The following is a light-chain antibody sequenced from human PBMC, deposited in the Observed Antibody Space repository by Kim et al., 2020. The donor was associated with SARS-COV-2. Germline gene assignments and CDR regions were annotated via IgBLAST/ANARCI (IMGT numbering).Light chain of an antibody. CDR2: SHN. CDR3: AAWDDSLNGPV. Sequence: ELTQPPSASGTPGQRVIISCSGGSSNIGSKTVNWYQQLPGTAPKLLIYSHNQRPSGVPDRFSGSKSGTSASLAISGLQSEDEADYYCAAWDDSLNGPVFGGGTQLTVL. CDR1: SSNIGSKT. J-gene: IGLJ3*02. V-gene: IGLV1-44*01.